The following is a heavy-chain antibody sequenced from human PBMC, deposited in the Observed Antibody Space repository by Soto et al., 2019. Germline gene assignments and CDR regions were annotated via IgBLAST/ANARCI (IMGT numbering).Heavy chain of an antibody. Sequence: PSETLSLTCAVYGGSFGDYYWSWVRQPPGKGLEWIGEINHSGSAHYNPSLKSRVTISVDTSNSQFSLKLRSVTAADTAVYYCARCVGDYLWGSFRPHLDYWGQGALVTVSS. D-gene: IGHD3-16*02. CDR3: ARCVGDYLWGSFRPHLDY. V-gene: IGHV4-34*01. CDR1: GGSFGDYY. J-gene: IGHJ4*02. CDR2: INHSGSA.